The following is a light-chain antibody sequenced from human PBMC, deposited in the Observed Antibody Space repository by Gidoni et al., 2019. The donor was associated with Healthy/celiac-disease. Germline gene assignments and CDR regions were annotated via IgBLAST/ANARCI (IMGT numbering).Light chain of an antibody. CDR2: GTS. Sequence: SVLTQPPSVSGDPGQRVPISCTGSSPTIGAGSDVHWYQQLPGTAPKLLIYGTSNRPSGVPDRFSGSKSGTSASLAITGLQAEDEAAYYCQSYDSSLCGSVFGGGTKLTVL. CDR3: QSYDSSLCGSV. J-gene: IGLJ2*01. CDR1: SPTIGAGSD. V-gene: IGLV1-40*01.